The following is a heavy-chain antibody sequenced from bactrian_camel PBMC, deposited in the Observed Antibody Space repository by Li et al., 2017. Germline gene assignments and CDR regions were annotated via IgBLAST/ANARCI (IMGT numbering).Heavy chain of an antibody. CDR2: IYNDGGNT. CDR1: GFTFSTYY. J-gene: IGHJ4*01. V-gene: IGHV3S6*01. CDR3: WQIILSVPRPQRCQASSRL. Sequence: HVQLVESGGDLVQPGGSLRISCAASGFTFSTYYITWVRQAPGKGLQWVSSIYNDGGNTFYADSVKGRFTISRDNAKNTLYLQMNSLKPRTLPCTTAWQIILSVPRPQRCQASSRLIGARGPRSPSP. D-gene: IGHD7*01.